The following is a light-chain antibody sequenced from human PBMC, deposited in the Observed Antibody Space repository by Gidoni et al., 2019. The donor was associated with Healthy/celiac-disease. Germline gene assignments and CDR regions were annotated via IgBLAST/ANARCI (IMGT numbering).Light chain of an antibody. J-gene: IGKJ4*01. CDR2: DAS. CDR3: QQRSNWPLT. V-gene: IGKV3-11*01. Sequence: EIVLTQSPATLSLSPGESATLSCRASQSVSSYFAWYQQKPGQAPRLRIYDASHRATGIPARCSGSGSGTDFTLSISRLEPEDVEVYDCQQRSNWPLTFGGGTKVEIK. CDR1: QSVSSY.